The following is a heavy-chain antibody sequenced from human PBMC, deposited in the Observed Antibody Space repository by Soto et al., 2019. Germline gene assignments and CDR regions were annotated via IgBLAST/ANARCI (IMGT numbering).Heavy chain of an antibody. D-gene: IGHD6-19*01. Sequence: GGSLRLSCAASGFTFDDYTMHWVRQAPGKGLEWVSLISWDGGSTYYADSVKGRFTISRDNSKNSLYLQMNSLRTEDTALYYCAKGHSIAVAANYFDYWGQGTLVTVSS. CDR3: AKGHSIAVAANYFDY. CDR1: GFTFDDYT. J-gene: IGHJ4*02. CDR2: ISWDGGST. V-gene: IGHV3-43*01.